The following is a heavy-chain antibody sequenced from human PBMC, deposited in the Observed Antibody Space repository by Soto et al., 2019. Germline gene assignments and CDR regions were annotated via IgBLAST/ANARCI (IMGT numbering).Heavy chain of an antibody. CDR3: SRVGCSNSKCYTRGMDV. CDR1: GGSISGYY. D-gene: IGHD2-2*01. V-gene: IGHV4-4*07. CDR2: IYSDGTT. Sequence: SETLSLTCTVSGGSISGYYWSWVRQPAGRGLEWVGRIYSDGTTNYSPSLKSRVTMSLDTSKDQFSLHLNSVTAADTAVYYCSRVGCSNSKCYTRGMDVWGQGTTVTVSS. J-gene: IGHJ6*02.